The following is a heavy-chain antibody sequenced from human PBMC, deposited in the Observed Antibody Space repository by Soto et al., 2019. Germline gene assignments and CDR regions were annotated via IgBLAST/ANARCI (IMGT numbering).Heavy chain of an antibody. D-gene: IGHD3-16*01. CDR2: IDSSGRYI. Sequence: GGSLRLSCSASGFSFSAYSLNWVRQAPGKGPEWVSSIDSSGRYIFYADSVEGRFTISRDDAKTSVYLVMNSLRADDTGVYYCAAGGGSFDFWGQGTRVTVSS. J-gene: IGHJ4*01. CDR3: AAGGGSFDF. CDR1: GFSFSAYS. V-gene: IGHV3-21*01.